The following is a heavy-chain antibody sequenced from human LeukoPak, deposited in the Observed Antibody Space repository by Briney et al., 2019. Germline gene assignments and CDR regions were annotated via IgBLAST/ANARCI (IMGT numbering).Heavy chain of an antibody. V-gene: IGHV1-18*01. D-gene: IGHD2-21*02. J-gene: IGHJ5*02. CDR2: ISAYNGNT. CDR3: AREPAYCGGDCYSDL. Sequence: ASVKVSCKASGYSFTSYAIRWVRQAPGQGLEWMGWISAYNGNTNYAQKLQGRVTMTTDTSTSTIYMEVRSLRSDDAAVYYCAREPAYCGGDCYSDLWGQGTLVTVSS. CDR1: GYSFTSYA.